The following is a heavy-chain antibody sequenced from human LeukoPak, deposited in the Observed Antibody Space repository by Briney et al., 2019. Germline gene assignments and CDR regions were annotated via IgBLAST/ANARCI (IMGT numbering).Heavy chain of an antibody. Sequence: GGSLRLSCAASGFTFSNYYMSWIRQAPGQGLEWISYISSSSSYTNDADSVKGRFSISRDNAKNSLYLQLNSLRAEDTAVYYCAREAYDHGWGSYRYVDSWGQGTLVTVSS. CDR1: GFTFSNYY. J-gene: IGHJ4*02. V-gene: IGHV3-11*05. D-gene: IGHD3-16*02. CDR2: ISSSSSYT. CDR3: AREAYDHGWGSYRYVDS.